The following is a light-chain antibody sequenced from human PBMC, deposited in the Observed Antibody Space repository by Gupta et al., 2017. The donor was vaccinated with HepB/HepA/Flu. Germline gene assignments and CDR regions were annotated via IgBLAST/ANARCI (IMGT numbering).Light chain of an antibody. CDR3: QSYDTSLCGHVV. J-gene: IGLJ2*01. CDR2: GNI. CDR1: SYNIGEGYD. V-gene: IGLV1-40*01. Sequence: QSVLTQPPSVSGAPVQRVTSSCTRSSYNIGEGYDVHWYQQLTGTAPELLIYGNINRPSGVPGRFSGYKSGISASLSITGLQAEDEADYYCQSYDTSLCGHVVFGGGTKLTVL.